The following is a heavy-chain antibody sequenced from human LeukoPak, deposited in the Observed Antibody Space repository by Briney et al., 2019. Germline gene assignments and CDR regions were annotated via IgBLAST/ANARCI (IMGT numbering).Heavy chain of an antibody. V-gene: IGHV4-34*01. CDR2: INHSGST. Sequence: SETLSLTCAVYGGSLSGYYWSWIRQPPGKGLEWIGEINHSGSTNYNPSLKSRVTISVDTSKNQFSLKLSSVTAADTAVYYCARISSGYYGSGSYYTVDWGQGTLVTVSS. CDR1: GGSLSGYY. J-gene: IGHJ4*02. D-gene: IGHD3-10*01. CDR3: ARISSGYYGSGSYYTVD.